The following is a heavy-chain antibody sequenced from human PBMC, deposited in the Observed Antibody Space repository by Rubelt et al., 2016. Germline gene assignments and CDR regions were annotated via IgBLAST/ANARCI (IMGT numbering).Heavy chain of an antibody. CDR2: IYYSGST. Sequence: QVQLQESGPGLVKPSQTLSLTCTVSGGSISSGGYYWSWIRQPPGKGLEWIGYIYYSGSTNYNPSLKSRVTISVDTSKNQFSLKLSSVTAADTAVYYCAGRVIVATGFDYWGQGTLVTVSS. CDR3: AGRVIVATGFDY. CDR1: GGSISSGGYY. V-gene: IGHV4-61*08. J-gene: IGHJ4*02. D-gene: IGHD5-12*01.